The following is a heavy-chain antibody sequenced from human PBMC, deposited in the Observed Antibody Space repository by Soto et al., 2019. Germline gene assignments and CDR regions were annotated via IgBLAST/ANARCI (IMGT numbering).Heavy chain of an antibody. CDR1: GFSLSTRGVG. J-gene: IGHJ4*02. CDR3: VHRRGGGSGNYDDY. D-gene: IGHD1-26*01. V-gene: IGHV2-5*02. CDR2: IFWDDDK. Sequence: QITLKESGPTLVKPTQTLTLTCTFSGFSLSTRGVGVGWIRQPPGKALEWLALIFWDDDKRYSPSLKSRLTITKDISKNQVVLTMTNMDPVDTATYYCVHRRGGGSGNYDDYWGQGTLVTVSS.